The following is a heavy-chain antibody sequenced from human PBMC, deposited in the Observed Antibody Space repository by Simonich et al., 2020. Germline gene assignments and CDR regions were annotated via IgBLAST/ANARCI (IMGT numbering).Heavy chain of an antibody. CDR3: ASPSGGYAGGHAFDI. D-gene: IGHD1-26*01. CDR2: INHSGST. CDR1: GGSFSGYY. J-gene: IGHJ3*02. V-gene: IGHV4-34*01. Sequence: QVQLQQWGAGLLKPSETLSLTCAVYGGSFSGYYWSWIRQSPGKGLEWIGEINHSGSTNYNPSRKSRVTISVDTSKNQFTLKLSSVTAADTAVYYCASPSGGYAGGHAFDIWGQGTMVTVSS.